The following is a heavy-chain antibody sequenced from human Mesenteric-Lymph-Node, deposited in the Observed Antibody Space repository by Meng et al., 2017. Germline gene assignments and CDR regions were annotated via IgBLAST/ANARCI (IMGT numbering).Heavy chain of an antibody. CDR3: ARDGHHYYGLDV. V-gene: IGHV3-7*01. CDR2: IKQDGSDK. Sequence: GESLKISCAASGFTFSSYYMSWVRQAPGKGLEWVANIKQDGSDKYYVDSVKGRFTISRDDAKNSLYLQINSLRAEDTAVYYCARDGHHYYGLDVWGLGTTVTVSS. CDR1: GFTFSSYY. J-gene: IGHJ6*02.